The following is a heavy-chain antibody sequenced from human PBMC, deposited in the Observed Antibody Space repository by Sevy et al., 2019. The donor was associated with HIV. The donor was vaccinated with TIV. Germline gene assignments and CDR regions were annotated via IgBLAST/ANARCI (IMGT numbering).Heavy chain of an antibody. CDR3: AREGCTKPHDY. CDR1: GGSISSSSYY. Sequence: ETLSLTCTVSGGSISSSSYYWGWVRQPPGKGLEWVSTLSFGCGEINYADSVKGRFTISRDNSKSSVYLQMNNLRPEDTAVYYCAREGCTKPHDYWGQGTLVTVSS. V-gene: IGHV3-23*01. D-gene: IGHD2-8*01. CDR2: LSFGCGEI. J-gene: IGHJ4*02.